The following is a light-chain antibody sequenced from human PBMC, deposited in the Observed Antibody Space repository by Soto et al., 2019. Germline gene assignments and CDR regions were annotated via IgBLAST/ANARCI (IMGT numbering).Light chain of an antibody. CDR2: EVS. CDR3: SSYTSSSTLDV. Sequence: QSPLTQPASVSFFPGQSITISCTGTSSDVGGYNYVSWYQQHPGRAPKLMIYEVSNRPSGFSNRFSGSKSGNTASLTISGLQAEDEADYYCSSYTSSSTLDVFGTGTKVTVL. J-gene: IGLJ1*01. CDR1: SSDVGGYNY. V-gene: IGLV2-14*01.